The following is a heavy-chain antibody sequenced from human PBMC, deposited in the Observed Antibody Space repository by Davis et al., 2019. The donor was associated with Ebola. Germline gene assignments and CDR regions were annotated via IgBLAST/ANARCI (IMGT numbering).Heavy chain of an antibody. CDR3: ARGAAMVTKFDY. CDR1: GGPISSGGYY. J-gene: IGHJ4*02. CDR2: IYYSGST. Sequence: MPSETLSLTCTVSGGPISSGGYYWSWIRQHPGKGLEWIGYIYYSGSTYYNPSLKSRLTMSVDTSKNQFSLKLRSVTAADTAVYYCARGAAMVTKFDYWGQGTLVTVSS. D-gene: IGHD5-18*01. V-gene: IGHV4-31*03.